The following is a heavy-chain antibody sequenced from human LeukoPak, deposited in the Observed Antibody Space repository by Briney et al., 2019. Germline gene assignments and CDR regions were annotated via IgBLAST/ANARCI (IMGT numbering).Heavy chain of an antibody. V-gene: IGHV4-30-2*01. CDR3: ARRPLTIFGVDLSYYFDY. D-gene: IGHD3-3*01. J-gene: IGHJ4*02. CDR2: IYHSGST. CDR1: GGSISSGGYY. Sequence: SQTLSLTCTVSGGSISSGGYYWSWIRQPPGKGLEWIGYIYHSGSTYYNPSLKSRVTISVDRSKNQFSLKLSSVTAADTAVYYCARRPLTIFGVDLSYYFDYWGQGTLVTVSS.